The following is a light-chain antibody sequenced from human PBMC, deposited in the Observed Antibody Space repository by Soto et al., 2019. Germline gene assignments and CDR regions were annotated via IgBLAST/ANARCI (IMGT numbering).Light chain of an antibody. J-gene: IGLJ2*01. CDR1: SSDVGGYNY. CDR3: SSYTSSSTLG. Sequence: QSALTQPASVSVSPGQSITISCTGTSSDVGGYNYVSWYQQHPGKAPKLMIYDVSNRPSGVSNRFSGSKSGNTASLTISGLQAEDEADYYCSSYTSSSTLGFGGGTKLTVL. CDR2: DVS. V-gene: IGLV2-14*01.